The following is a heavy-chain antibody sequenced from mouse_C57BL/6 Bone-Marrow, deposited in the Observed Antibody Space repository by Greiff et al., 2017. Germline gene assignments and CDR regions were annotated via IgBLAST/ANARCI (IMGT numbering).Heavy chain of an antibody. CDR2: IWSGGST. CDR1: GFSLTSYG. CDR3: ASPMMVTTYYCAMDY. Sequence: QVQLKESGPGLVQPSQTLSITCTVSGFSLTSYGVHWVRPSPGKGLEWLGVIWSGGSTDYNPAFISSLSISKDNSKSQVFFKMNSLQADDRAISYCASPMMVTTYYCAMDYGGQGTSVTVSS. V-gene: IGHV2-2*01. D-gene: IGHD2-3*01. J-gene: IGHJ4*01.